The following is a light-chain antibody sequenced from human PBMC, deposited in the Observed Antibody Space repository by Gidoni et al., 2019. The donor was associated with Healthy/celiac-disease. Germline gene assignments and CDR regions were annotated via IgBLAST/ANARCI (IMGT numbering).Light chain of an antibody. Sequence: PGTLSLSPGERATLSCRASQSVSSSYLAWYQQKPGQAPRLLIYGASSRATGIPDRFSGSGSGTAFTLTISRLEPEDFAVYYCQQYGSSPATFGQGTEVEIK. CDR2: GAS. J-gene: IGKJ1*01. V-gene: IGKV3-20*01. CDR3: QQYGSSPAT. CDR1: QSVSSSY.